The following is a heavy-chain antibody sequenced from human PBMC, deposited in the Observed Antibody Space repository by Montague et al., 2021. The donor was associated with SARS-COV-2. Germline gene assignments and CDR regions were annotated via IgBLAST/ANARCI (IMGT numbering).Heavy chain of an antibody. CDR2: ISYDGSNK. J-gene: IGHJ1*01. D-gene: IGHD6-13*01. V-gene: IGHV3-30-3*01. CDR3: ARDVFPPSSWPAEYFQH. CDR1: GFTFSSYA. Sequence: SLRLSCAASGFTFSSYAMHWVRQAPGKGLEWVAVISYDGSNKYYADSVKGRFTISRDNSKNTLYLQMNSLRAEDTAVCYCARDVFPPSSWPAEYFQHWGQGTLVTVSS.